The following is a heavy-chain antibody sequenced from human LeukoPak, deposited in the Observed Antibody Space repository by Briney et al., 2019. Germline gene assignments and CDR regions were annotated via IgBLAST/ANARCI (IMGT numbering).Heavy chain of an antibody. Sequence: GGSLRLSCAASGFTFSSYWMHWVRQAPGKGRVWVSRINSDGSSTSYADSVKGRFTISRDNAKNTLYLQMNSLRAEDTAVYYCARDIRTDYFDYWGQGTLVTVSS. CDR2: INSDGSST. V-gene: IGHV3-74*01. CDR1: GFTFSSYW. CDR3: ARDIRTDYFDY. J-gene: IGHJ4*02. D-gene: IGHD3-10*01.